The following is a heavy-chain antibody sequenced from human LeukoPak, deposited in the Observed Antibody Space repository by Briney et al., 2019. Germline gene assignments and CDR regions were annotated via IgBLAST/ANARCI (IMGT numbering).Heavy chain of an antibody. V-gene: IGHV4-4*07. CDR3: ARHGSPQNGMDV. Sequence: SETLSLTCTVSGGSISGYYWSWIRQPAGKGLEWIGRIYTSGSTNYNPSLKSRLTMSVDTSKNQFSLKLSSLTAADTAVYYCARHGSPQNGMDVWGQGTTVTVSS. CDR2: IYTSGST. J-gene: IGHJ6*02. CDR1: GGSISGYY.